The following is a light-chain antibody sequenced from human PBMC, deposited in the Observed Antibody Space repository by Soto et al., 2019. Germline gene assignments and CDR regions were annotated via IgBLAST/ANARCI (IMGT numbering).Light chain of an antibody. CDR3: QQLTSYPIT. CDR2: TAS. CDR1: QGISNY. V-gene: IGKV1-9*01. Sequence: DIQLSQSPSFLSASVGDRVTITCRASQGISNYLAWYQRKPGKAPKLLISTASILQSGVPSRFSGSGSGTEFTLTISSLQPEDCATYYCQQLTSYPITFGQGTRLEIK. J-gene: IGKJ5*01.